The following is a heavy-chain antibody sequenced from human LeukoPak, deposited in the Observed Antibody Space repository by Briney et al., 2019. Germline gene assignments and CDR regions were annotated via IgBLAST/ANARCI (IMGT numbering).Heavy chain of an antibody. Sequence: ASVKVSCKASGYTFTSYDINWVRQATGQGLEWMGWMNPNSGNTGYAQKFQGGVTITRNTSISTAYMELSSLRSEDTAVYYCARGPLWRWATTLYDYWGQGTLVTVSS. CDR2: MNPNSGNT. V-gene: IGHV1-8*03. J-gene: IGHJ4*02. CDR3: ARGPLWRWATTLYDY. CDR1: GYTFTSYD. D-gene: IGHD3-3*01.